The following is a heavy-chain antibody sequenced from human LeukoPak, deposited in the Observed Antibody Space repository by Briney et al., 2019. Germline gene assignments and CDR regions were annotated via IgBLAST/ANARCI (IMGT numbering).Heavy chain of an antibody. V-gene: IGHV4-31*03. Sequence: PSQTLSLTCTVSGGPISSSASYWSWIRQHPEKGLEWIGYTYYSGNTYYNPSLKSRVTISVDTSKNQFSLKLSSVTVADTAVYYCATDGISYGMDVWGQGTTVTVSS. D-gene: IGHD2-15*01. CDR1: GGPISSSASY. CDR2: TYYSGNT. CDR3: ATDGISYGMDV. J-gene: IGHJ6*02.